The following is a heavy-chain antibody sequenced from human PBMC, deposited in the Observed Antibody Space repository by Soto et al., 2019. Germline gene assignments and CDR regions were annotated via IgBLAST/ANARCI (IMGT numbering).Heavy chain of an antibody. CDR3: SGGGRPGQIDWFDP. V-gene: IGHV4-4*02. Sequence: QVQLQESGPRLVKPSGTLSLTCAVYGGSLSSCNWWSWVRQPPGKGLGWIGEIYRSGSTSYNPSLKSRVTIAGAKSKYRIAAKKTPMPPANTAVYFWSGGGRPGQIDWFDPWGQGILVTVSS. CDR2: IYRSGST. D-gene: IGHD3-10*01. CDR1: GGSLSSCNW. J-gene: IGHJ5*02.